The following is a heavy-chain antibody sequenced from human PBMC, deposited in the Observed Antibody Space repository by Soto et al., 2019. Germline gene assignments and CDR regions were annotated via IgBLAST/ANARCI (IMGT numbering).Heavy chain of an antibody. CDR3: ARDLSILSY. CDR1: GFTFSSYA. Sequence: EVQLLESGGGLVQPGGSLRLSCVVSGFTFSSYAMSWVRQAPGKGLEWVSSISANDGGTYYGDSVKGRFTISRDNSENTLYLQTNSLRADDTAVYYCARDLSILSYWGLGTLVTVSS. J-gene: IGHJ4*02. V-gene: IGHV3-23*01. CDR2: ISANDGGT.